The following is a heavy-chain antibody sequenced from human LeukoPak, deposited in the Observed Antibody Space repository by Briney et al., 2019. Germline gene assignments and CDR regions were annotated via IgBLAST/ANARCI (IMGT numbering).Heavy chain of an antibody. J-gene: IGHJ5*02. D-gene: IGHD5-12*01. CDR2: IIAILDTA. Sequence: ASVKVSCKASGGSFSDYSISWVRQAPGQGLEWMGRIIAILDTAHYAQKFQGRFAITADKSTTTVYMELSSLRSDDTAVYYCVRSGYDYDWFDPWGQGTLVTVSS. V-gene: IGHV1-69*08. CDR1: GGSFSDYS. CDR3: VRSGYDYDWFDP.